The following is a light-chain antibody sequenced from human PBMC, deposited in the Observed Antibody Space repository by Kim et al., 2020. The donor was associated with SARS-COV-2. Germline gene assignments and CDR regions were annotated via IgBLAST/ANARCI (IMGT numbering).Light chain of an antibody. Sequence: LSPGERATLSCRASQSISSSYLAWYQQKPGQTPRLLIYGASSRATGIPDRFSGSGSGTDFTLTISRMEPEDFAVYFCQQHISPPYTFGQGTKLEI. CDR3: QQHISPPYT. CDR2: GAS. CDR1: QSISSSY. V-gene: IGKV3-20*01. J-gene: IGKJ2*01.